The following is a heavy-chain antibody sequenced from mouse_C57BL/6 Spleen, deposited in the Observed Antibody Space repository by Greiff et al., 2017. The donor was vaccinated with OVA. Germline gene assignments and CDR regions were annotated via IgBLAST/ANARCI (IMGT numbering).Heavy chain of an antibody. CDR3: TTESYYGSSYAWFAY. J-gene: IGHJ3*01. CDR2: IYPGNSDT. D-gene: IGHD1-1*01. V-gene: IGHV1-5*01. CDR1: GYTFTSYW. Sequence: VQLQQSGTVLARPGASVKMSCKTSGYTFTSYWMHWVKQRPGQGLEWIGAIYPGNSDTSYNQKFKGKAKLTAVTSASTAYMELSSLTNEDSAVYYCTTESYYGSSYAWFAYWGQGTLVTVSA.